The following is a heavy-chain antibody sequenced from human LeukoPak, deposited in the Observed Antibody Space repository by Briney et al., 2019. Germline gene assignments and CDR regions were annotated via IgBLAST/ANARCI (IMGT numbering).Heavy chain of an antibody. V-gene: IGHV1-46*01. J-gene: IGHJ6*01. CDR1: GYTFTSYF. CDR3: ARVELNYGMDV. Sequence: GASVKVSCKASGYTFTSYFMHWVRQAPGQGLEWMGIINPSGGSTSYAQKLQGRVTMTRATSTSTVYMELSSLRSEDTAVYYCARVELNYGMDVWGQGTTVSVSS. CDR2: INPSGGST. D-gene: IGHD1-7*01.